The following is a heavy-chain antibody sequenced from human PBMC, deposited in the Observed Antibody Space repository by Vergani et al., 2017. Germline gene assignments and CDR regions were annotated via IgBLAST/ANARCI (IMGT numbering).Heavy chain of an antibody. CDR3: ARVSGSGWYDWEADWFDP. CDR2: IIPIFGTA. CDR1: GGTFSSYA. V-gene: IGHV1-69*13. J-gene: IGHJ5*02. D-gene: IGHD6-19*01. Sequence: QVQLVQSGAEVKKPGSSVKVSCKASGGTFSSYAISWVRQAPGQGLEWMGRIIPIFGTANYAQKFQGRVTITADESTSTAYMELSSLRSEDTAVYYCARVSGSGWYDWEADWFDPWGQGTLVTVSS.